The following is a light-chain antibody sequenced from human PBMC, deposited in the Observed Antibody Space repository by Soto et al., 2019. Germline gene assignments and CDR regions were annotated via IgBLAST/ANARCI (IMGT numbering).Light chain of an antibody. CDR3: QSYDSSLSGSGVV. V-gene: IGLV1-40*01. Sequence: QSVLTQPPSVSGAPGQRVTISCTGNSSNIGAGYDVHWYQQLPGTAPKLLIYGNSNRPSGVPDRFSGSKSGTSASLAITGLQAEDEADYYCQSYDSSLSGSGVVFGGGTQLTVL. CDR1: SSNIGAGYD. J-gene: IGLJ2*01. CDR2: GNS.